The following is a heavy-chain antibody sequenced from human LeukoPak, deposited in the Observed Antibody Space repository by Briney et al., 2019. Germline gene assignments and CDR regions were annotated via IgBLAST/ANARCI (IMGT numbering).Heavy chain of an antibody. V-gene: IGHV3-30*02. CDR1: GFTFSSYG. Sequence: PGGSLRLSCAESGFTFSSYGMHWVRQAPGKGLEWVAFIRYDGSNKYYADSVKGRFTISRDNSKNTLYLQMNSLRAEDTAVYYCARMVRGVFDIWGQGTMVTVSS. D-gene: IGHD3-10*01. CDR3: ARMVRGVFDI. J-gene: IGHJ3*02. CDR2: IRYDGSNK.